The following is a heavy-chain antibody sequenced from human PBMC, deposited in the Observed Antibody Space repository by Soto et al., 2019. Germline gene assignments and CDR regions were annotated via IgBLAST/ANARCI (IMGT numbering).Heavy chain of an antibody. D-gene: IGHD1-26*01. Sequence: NPGGSLRLSCAASGFTFSDYYMSWIRQAPGKGLEWVSYISSSGSTIYYADSVKGRFTISRDNAKNSLYLQMNSLRAEDTAVYYCARDQGEWELLSNWFDPCGQGTLVTVSS. CDR3: ARDQGEWELLSNWFDP. V-gene: IGHV3-11*01. CDR1: GFTFSDYY. J-gene: IGHJ5*02. CDR2: ISSSGSTI.